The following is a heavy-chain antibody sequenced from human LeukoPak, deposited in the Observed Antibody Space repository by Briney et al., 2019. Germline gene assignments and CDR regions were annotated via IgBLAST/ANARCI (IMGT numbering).Heavy chain of an antibody. CDR2: ISWNSGSI. D-gene: IGHD3-10*01. CDR1: GFTFDDYA. J-gene: IGHJ4*02. Sequence: GGSLRLSCAASGFTFDDYAMHWVWQAPGKGLEWVSGISWNSGSIGYADSVKGRFTISRDNAKNSLYLQMNSLRAGDTALYYCAKDIGDYWGQGTLVTVSS. V-gene: IGHV3-9*01. CDR3: AKDIGDY.